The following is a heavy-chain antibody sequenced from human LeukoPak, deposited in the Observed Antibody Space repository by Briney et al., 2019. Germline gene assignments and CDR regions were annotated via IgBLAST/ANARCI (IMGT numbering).Heavy chain of an antibody. CDR3: ARGAPYSPTDY. CDR1: GGTFSSYA. D-gene: IGHD3-16*01. V-gene: IGHV1-69*05. Sequence: SVKVSCKASGGTFSSYAISWVRQAPGQGLEWMGGIIPIFGTANYAQKFQGRVTMTTDTSTSTAYMELRSLRSDDTAVYYCARGAPYSPTDYWGQGTLVTVSS. J-gene: IGHJ4*02. CDR2: IIPIFGTA.